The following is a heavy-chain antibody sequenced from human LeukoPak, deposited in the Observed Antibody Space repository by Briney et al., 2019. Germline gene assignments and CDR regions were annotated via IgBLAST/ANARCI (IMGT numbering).Heavy chain of an antibody. V-gene: IGHV4-4*07. CDR1: GGSISSYY. Sequence: SETLSLTCTVSGGSISSYYWSWIRQPAGKGLEWIGRIYTSGSTNYNLSLKSRVTMSVDTSKNQFSLKLSSVTAADTAVYYCAREGYCSGGSCYSVGEFDYWGQGTLVTVSS. J-gene: IGHJ4*02. CDR3: AREGYCSGGSCYSVGEFDY. D-gene: IGHD2-15*01. CDR2: IYTSGST.